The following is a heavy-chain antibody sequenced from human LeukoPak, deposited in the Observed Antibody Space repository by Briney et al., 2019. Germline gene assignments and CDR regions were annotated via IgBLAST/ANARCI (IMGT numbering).Heavy chain of an antibody. CDR3: ARGSSRYYYDSSGYYYFDY. V-gene: IGHV4-34*01. CDR2: INHSGST. D-gene: IGHD3-22*01. Sequence: SETLSLTCAVYGGSFSGYYWSWIRQPPGKGLEWIGEINHSGSTNYNPSLKSRVTISADTSKNQFSLKLSSVTAADTAVYYCARGSSRYYYDSSGYYYFDYWGQGTLVTVSS. J-gene: IGHJ4*02. CDR1: GGSFSGYY.